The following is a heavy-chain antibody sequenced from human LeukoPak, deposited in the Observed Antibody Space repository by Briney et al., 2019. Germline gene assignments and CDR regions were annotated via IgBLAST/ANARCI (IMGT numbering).Heavy chain of an antibody. V-gene: IGHV1-24*01. CDR1: GYSLSELS. CDR3: APGYEYGLLDY. Sequence: ASVNVSCMVSGYSLSELSMHWVRLAAGKGFDWVGGFDLGMAETIYAEKFQGRLNMTEDTSTDTAYMELSSLRSEDTAVYYCAPGYEYGLLDYWGQGTLVTVSS. D-gene: IGHD3-16*01. CDR2: FDLGMAET. J-gene: IGHJ4*02.